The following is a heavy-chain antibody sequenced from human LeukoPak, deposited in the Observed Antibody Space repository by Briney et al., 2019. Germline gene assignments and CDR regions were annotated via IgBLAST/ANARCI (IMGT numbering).Heavy chain of an antibody. V-gene: IGHV1-2*04. Sequence: GASVKVSCKASGYIFTGYYIHWVRQAPGQGLEWMGWINPNSGATNYVQKFQDWVTMTRDTSITTAYMELSRLRSDDTAVYYCARSSGYCASISCYDSWGQGTLVTVSS. CDR1: GYIFTGYY. D-gene: IGHD2-2*01. J-gene: IGHJ4*02. CDR3: ARSSGYCASISCYDS. CDR2: INPNSGAT.